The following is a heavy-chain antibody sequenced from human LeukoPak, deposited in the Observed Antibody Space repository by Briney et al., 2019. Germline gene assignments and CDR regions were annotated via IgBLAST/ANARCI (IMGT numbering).Heavy chain of an antibody. J-gene: IGHJ4*02. CDR2: ISSSGGTT. V-gene: IGHV3-23*01. CDR3: AKDGMYSSSSSYYFDY. Sequence: GGSLRLSCAASGFTFSSYGMSWVRQAPGKGLEWVSTISSSGGTTYYADSVKGRFTISRDISKNTLYLQMNSLSAEDTAVYYCAKDGMYSSSSSYYFDYWGQGTLVTVSS. D-gene: IGHD6-6*01. CDR1: GFTFSSYG.